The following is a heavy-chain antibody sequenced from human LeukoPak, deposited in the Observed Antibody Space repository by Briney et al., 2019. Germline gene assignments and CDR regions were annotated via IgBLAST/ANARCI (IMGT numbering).Heavy chain of an antibody. CDR1: GFTLSNYE. CDR2: SSGSGTTT. CDR3: ARLMGYFDSSGYYAALDY. Sequence: GGSLRLSCAASGFTLSNYEMNWVRQAPGKGLEWLSYSSGSGTTTHYADSVKGRFTVSRDNAKNSLYLQMNSLRAEDTAVYYCARLMGYFDSSGYYAALDYWGQGTLVTVSS. V-gene: IGHV3-48*03. J-gene: IGHJ4*02. D-gene: IGHD3-22*01.